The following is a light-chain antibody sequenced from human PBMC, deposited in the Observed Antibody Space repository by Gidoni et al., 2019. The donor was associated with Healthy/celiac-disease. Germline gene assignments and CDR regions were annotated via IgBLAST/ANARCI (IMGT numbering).Light chain of an antibody. CDR1: QGISSY. J-gene: IGKJ3*01. V-gene: IGKV1-9*01. Sequence: DIQLTQSPSFLSASVGDSVTITCRASQGISSYLAWYQQKPGKAPKLLIYAASTLQSGVPSRFSGSGSGTEFTLTISSLQPEDFATYYCQQLNSYPPKFTFGPGTKVDIK. CDR3: QQLNSYPPKFT. CDR2: AAS.